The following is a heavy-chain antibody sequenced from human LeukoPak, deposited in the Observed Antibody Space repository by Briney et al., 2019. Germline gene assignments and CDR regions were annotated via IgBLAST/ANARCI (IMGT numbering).Heavy chain of an antibody. Sequence: PGGSLRLSCAASGFTFSDYWIHWVRQAPGKGLEWVSAISGSGGSTYYADSVKGRFTISRDNSKNTLYLQMNSLRAEDTAVYYCAKDRALEAVAGLTKYFDLWGRGTLVTVSS. CDR1: GFTFSDYW. D-gene: IGHD6-19*01. J-gene: IGHJ2*01. V-gene: IGHV3-23*01. CDR2: ISGSGGST. CDR3: AKDRALEAVAGLTKYFDL.